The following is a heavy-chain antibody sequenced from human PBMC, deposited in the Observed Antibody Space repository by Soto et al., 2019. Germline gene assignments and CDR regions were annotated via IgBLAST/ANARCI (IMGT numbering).Heavy chain of an antibody. Sequence: QVQLVQSGAEVKKPGSSVKVSCKASGGTFSSYAISWVRQAPGQGLEWMGGIIPIFGTANYAQKFQGRVTIPADESTSTAEMERSSLRSEDTAVYYCATESRSSSSNDYWGQGTLVTVSS. CDR3: ATESRSSSSNDY. CDR1: GGTFSSYA. CDR2: IIPIFGTA. V-gene: IGHV1-69*01. D-gene: IGHD6-6*01. J-gene: IGHJ4*02.